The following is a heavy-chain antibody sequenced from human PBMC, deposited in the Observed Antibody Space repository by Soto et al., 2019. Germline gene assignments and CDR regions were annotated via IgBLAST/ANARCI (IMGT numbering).Heavy chain of an antibody. D-gene: IGHD2-2*02. Sequence: GESLKISCKGSGYSFTSYWISWVRQMPGKGLEWMGRIDPSDSYTNYSPSFQGHVTISADKSISTAYLQGSSLKASDTAMYYCARPYCRSTSCYTDYYDGMDVWGQGTTVT. CDR1: GYSFTSYW. CDR2: IDPSDSYT. V-gene: IGHV5-10-1*01. CDR3: ARPYCRSTSCYTDYYDGMDV. J-gene: IGHJ6*02.